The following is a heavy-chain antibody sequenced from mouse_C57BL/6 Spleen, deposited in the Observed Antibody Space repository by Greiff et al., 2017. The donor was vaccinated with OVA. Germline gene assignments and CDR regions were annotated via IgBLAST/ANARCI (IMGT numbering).Heavy chain of an antibody. V-gene: IGHV5-16*01. CDR1: GFTFSDYY. D-gene: IGHD2-5*01. Sequence: EVHLVESEGGLVQPGSSMKLSCTASGFTFSDYYMAWVRQVPEKGLEWVANINYDGSSTYYLDSLQSRFIISRDNAKNILYLQMSSLKAEDTATDYCARGGSNYRAMDYWGQGTSVTVSS. J-gene: IGHJ4*01. CDR2: INYDGSST. CDR3: ARGGSNYRAMDY.